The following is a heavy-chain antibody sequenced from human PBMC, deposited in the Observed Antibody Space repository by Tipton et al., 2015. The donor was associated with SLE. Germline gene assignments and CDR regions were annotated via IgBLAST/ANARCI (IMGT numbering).Heavy chain of an antibody. Sequence: TLSLTCTVSGGSISSSSHYWGWIRQPPGKGLEWIGNIFYSGSIYYNPSLKSRVTISVDTSKNHFSLKLSSVTAADTAAYYCASSPGVTLFRVVTYFDLWGQGILVTVSS. D-gene: IGHD3-3*01. J-gene: IGHJ4*02. CDR1: GGSISSSSHY. CDR2: IFYSGSI. V-gene: IGHV4-39*07. CDR3: ASSPGVTLFRVVTYFDL.